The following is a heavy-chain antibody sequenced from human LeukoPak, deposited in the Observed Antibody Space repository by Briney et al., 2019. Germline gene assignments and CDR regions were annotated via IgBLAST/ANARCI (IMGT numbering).Heavy chain of an antibody. D-gene: IGHD3-22*01. V-gene: IGHV1-69*04. CDR3: ASGEYYDSSGYYYALGAFDI. CDR2: IIPILGIA. J-gene: IGHJ3*02. CDR1: GCTFSSYA. Sequence: SVKVSCKASGCTFSSYAISRVRQAPGQGLEWVGRIIPILGIANYAHKFQGRVTITADKSTSTAYMELSSLRSEDTAVYYCASGEYYDSSGYYYALGAFDIWGQGTMVTVSS.